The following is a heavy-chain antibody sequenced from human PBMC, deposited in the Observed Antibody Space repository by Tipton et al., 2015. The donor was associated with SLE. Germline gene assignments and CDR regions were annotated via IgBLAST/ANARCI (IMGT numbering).Heavy chain of an antibody. CDR3: AREPLEVREWFDL. D-gene: IGHD3-3*01. Sequence: GLVKPSETLSLTCDVYGGFLRDYFWSWIRQPPGKGLEWIGYIYHSGSTNYNPSLKSRVTISVDTSKNQFSLKLSSVTAADTAVYYCAREPLEVREWFDLWGRGTLVTVSS. CDR2: IYHSGST. V-gene: IGHV4-59*12. CDR1: GGFLRDYF. J-gene: IGHJ2*01.